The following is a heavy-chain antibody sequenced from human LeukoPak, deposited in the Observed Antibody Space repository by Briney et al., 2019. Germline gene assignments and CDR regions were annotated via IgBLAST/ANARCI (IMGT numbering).Heavy chain of an antibody. CDR2: ISSSGSTI. CDR3: GRHRSGSGTYFIDY. CDR1: GFTFISHE. Sequence: PGGSLRLSCAASGFTFISHEMNWVRQAPGKGLEWVSYISSSGSTIYYADSVKGRFTISRDNAKNSLYLQMNSLRAEDTAVYYCGRHRSGSGTYFIDYWGQGTLVSVSS. V-gene: IGHV3-48*03. J-gene: IGHJ4*02. D-gene: IGHD3-10*01.